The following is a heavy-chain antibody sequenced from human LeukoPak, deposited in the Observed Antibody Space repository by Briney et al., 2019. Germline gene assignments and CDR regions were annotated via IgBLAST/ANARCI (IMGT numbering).Heavy chain of an antibody. J-gene: IGHJ6*02. CDR3: ARDDSIGDYDQPHYYYYGMDV. V-gene: IGHV3-33*01. CDR2: IWYDGSNK. CDR1: GFTFSSYG. D-gene: IGHD4-17*01. Sequence: GGSLRLSCAASGFTFSSYGMHLVRQAPGKGLEWVAVIWYDGSNKYYADSVKGRFTISRDNSKNTLYLQMNSLRAEDTAVYYCARDDSIGDYDQPHYYYYGMDVWGQGTTVTVSS.